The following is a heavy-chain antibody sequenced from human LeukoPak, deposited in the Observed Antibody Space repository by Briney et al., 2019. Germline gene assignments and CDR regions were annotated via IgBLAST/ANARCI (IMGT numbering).Heavy chain of an antibody. V-gene: IGHV3-43*01. Sequence: GGSLRLSCVASGFSFDDYTMHWVRQAPGGGLEWVSFISWDSREMFYVDSVKGRFTISRDNGNNSLYLQMDSLRTEDTAFYYCSKAAGRGDYFFQYWGQGTLVTVSS. CDR3: SKAAGRGDYFFQY. J-gene: IGHJ4*02. CDR2: ISWDSREM. CDR1: GFSFDDYT. D-gene: IGHD4-17*01.